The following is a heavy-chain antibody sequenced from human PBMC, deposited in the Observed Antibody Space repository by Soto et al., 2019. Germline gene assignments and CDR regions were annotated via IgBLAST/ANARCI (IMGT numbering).Heavy chain of an antibody. CDR2: INPNSGGT. CDR1: GGTFSSYT. J-gene: IGHJ6*02. D-gene: IGHD5-12*01. Sequence: GASVKVSCKASGGTFSSYTISWVRQAPGQGLEWMGWINPNSGGTNYAQKFQGRVTMTRDTSISTAYMELSRLRSDDTAVYYCARTSGYDADHYYYGMDVWGQGTTVTVSS. CDR3: ARTSGYDADHYYYGMDV. V-gene: IGHV1-2*02.